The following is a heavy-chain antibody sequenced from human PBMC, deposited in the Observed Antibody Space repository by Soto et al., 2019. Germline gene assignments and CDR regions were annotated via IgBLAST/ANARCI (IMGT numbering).Heavy chain of an antibody. CDR1: GGSVSSGSYY. CDR2: IYYSGST. J-gene: IGHJ4*02. CDR3: ARDTSSWSSSWYVIDY. D-gene: IGHD6-13*01. Sequence: PSETLSLTCTVSGGSVSSGSYYWSWIRQPPGKGLEWIGYIYYSGSTNYNPSLKSRVTISVDTSKNQFSLKLSSVTAADTAVYYCARDTSSWSSSWYVIDYWGQGTLATVSS. V-gene: IGHV4-61*01.